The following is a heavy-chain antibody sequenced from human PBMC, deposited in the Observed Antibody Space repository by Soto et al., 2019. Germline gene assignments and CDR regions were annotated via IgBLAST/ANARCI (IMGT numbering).Heavy chain of an antibody. CDR2: ISYDGSNK. CDR3: AKVPHYDSSGGSY. Sequence: GGSLRLSCAASGFTFSSYGMHWVRRAPGKGLEWVAVISYDGSNKYYADSVKGRFTISRDNSKNTLYLQMNSLRAEDTAVYYCAKVPHYDSSGGSYWGQGTLVTVSS. J-gene: IGHJ4*02. V-gene: IGHV3-30*18. D-gene: IGHD3-22*01. CDR1: GFTFSSYG.